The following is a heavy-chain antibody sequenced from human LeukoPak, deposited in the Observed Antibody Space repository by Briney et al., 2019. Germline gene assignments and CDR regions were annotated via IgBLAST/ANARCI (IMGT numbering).Heavy chain of an antibody. J-gene: IGHJ5*02. Sequence: PGGSLRLSCAASGFNFNAYSLNWVRQAPGKGLEWVSAISGSGGSTYYADSVKGRFTISRDNSTIPLYLQMNRLRAEDTAAYIFARTRVPYDPPPIWFDPWGQGTLVTVSS. V-gene: IGHV3-23*01. CDR3: ARTRVPYDPPPIWFDP. CDR2: ISGSGGST. D-gene: IGHD1/OR15-1a*01. CDR1: GFNFNAYS.